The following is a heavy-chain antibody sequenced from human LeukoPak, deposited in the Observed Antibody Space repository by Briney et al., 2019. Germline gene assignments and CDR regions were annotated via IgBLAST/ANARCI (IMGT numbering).Heavy chain of an antibody. V-gene: IGHV3-21*01. CDR2: ISSSSSYI. CDR1: GFTFSSYS. CDR3: AKDLATPTNYYYYYMDV. Sequence: GGSLRLSCAASGFTFSSYSMNWVRQAPGKGLEWVSSISSSSSYIYYADSVKGRFTISRDNSKNTLYLQMNSLRAEDTAVYYCAKDLATPTNYYYYYMDVWGKGTTVTISS. J-gene: IGHJ6*03.